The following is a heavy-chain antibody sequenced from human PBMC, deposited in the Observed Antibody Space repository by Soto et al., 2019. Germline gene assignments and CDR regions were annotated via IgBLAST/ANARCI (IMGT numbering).Heavy chain of an antibody. CDR1: GYTFTSYD. CDR2: MNPNSGNT. V-gene: IGHV1-8*01. CDR3: ARARIYCSGGSCYYFDY. J-gene: IGHJ4*02. D-gene: IGHD2-15*01. Sequence: QVQLVQSGAEVKKPGASVKVSCKASGYTFTSYDINWVRHATGQGLEWMGWMNPNSGNTGYAQKFQGRVTMTRNTSISTAYMELSSLRSEDTAVYYCARARIYCSGGSCYYFDYWGQGTLVTVSS.